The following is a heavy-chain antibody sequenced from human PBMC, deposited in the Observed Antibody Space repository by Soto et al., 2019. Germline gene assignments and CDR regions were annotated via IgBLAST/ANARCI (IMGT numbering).Heavy chain of an antibody. J-gene: IGHJ4*02. CDR1: GGTFSSYA. V-gene: IGHV1-69*01. CDR2: IIPSFGTA. D-gene: IGHD6-19*01. CDR3: ARGAVAAKGLDY. Sequence: QVQLVQSGAEVKKPGSSVTVSCKASGGTFSSYAISWVRQAPGQGLEWMGGIIPSFGTANYAQKFQGRVTITADESTSTAYMELRSLRSEDTAVYYCARGAVAAKGLDYWGQGTLVTVSS.